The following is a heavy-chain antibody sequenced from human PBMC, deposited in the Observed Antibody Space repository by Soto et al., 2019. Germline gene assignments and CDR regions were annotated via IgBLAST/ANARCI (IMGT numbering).Heavy chain of an antibody. Sequence: LRLSCRASGFTFADYAMSWVRQAPGKGLEWVGFIRSKAYGGTTEYAASVKGRFTISRDDSKSIAYLQMNSLKTEDTAVYYCTRMFCGTTTCHLFDSWGQGTLVTVSS. CDR3: TRMFCGTTTCHLFDS. J-gene: IGHJ4*02. CDR2: IRSKAYGGTT. D-gene: IGHD2-2*01. CDR1: GFTFADYA. V-gene: IGHV3-49*04.